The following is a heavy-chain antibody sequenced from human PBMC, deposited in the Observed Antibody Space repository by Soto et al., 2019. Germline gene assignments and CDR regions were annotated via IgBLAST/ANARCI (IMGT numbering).Heavy chain of an antibody. CDR2: TSFDGKNK. D-gene: IGHD6-13*01. CDR1: GFTFSNFA. Sequence: GGSLRLSCAASGFTFSNFAMHWVRQAPGKGLEWVAATSFDGKNKDYADSVKGRFTISRDNSKKTLILQMNSLRPEDTAVYYCARERAIAATGIFYSWGQGTLVTVSS. V-gene: IGHV3-30*04. CDR3: ARERAIAATGIFYS. J-gene: IGHJ5*01.